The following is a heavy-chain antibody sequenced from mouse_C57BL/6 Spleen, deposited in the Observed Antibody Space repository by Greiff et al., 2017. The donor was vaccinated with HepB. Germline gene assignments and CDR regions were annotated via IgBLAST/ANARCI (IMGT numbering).Heavy chain of an antibody. CDR2: ISSGSSTI. Sequence: EVMLVESGGGLVKPGGSLKLSCAASGFTFSDYGMHWVRQAPEKGLEWVAYISSGSSTIYYADTVKGRFTISRDNAKNTLFLQMTSLRSEDTAMYYCARPVYDGYTWYFDYWGQGTTLTVSS. CDR1: GFTFSDYG. J-gene: IGHJ2*01. D-gene: IGHD2-3*01. CDR3: ARPVYDGYTWYFDY. V-gene: IGHV5-17*01.